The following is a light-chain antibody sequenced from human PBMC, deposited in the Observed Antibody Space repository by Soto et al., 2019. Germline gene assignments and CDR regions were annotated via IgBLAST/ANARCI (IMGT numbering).Light chain of an antibody. V-gene: IGLV2-14*01. J-gene: IGLJ1*01. CDR2: EVS. CDR3: NSYTRSNSYV. CDR1: SSDVGDNNY. Sequence: QSVLTQPASVSGSPGQSITISCTGTSSDVGDNNYVSWYQQHPGKAPKLMIYEVSNRPSGVSHRFSGSKSGNTASLTISGLQAEDEADYYCNSYTRSNSYVFGTGTRSPS.